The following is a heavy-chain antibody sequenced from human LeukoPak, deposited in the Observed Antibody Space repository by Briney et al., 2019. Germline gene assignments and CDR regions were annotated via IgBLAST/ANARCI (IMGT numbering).Heavy chain of an antibody. V-gene: IGHV4-34*01. J-gene: IGHJ4*02. Sequence: SETLSLTCAVYGGSFSGYYWSWIRQPPGKGLEWIGEINHSGSTNYNPSLKSRVTISVDTSKNQFFLKLSSVTAADTAVHYCARGRLLPDYWGQGTLVTVSS. D-gene: IGHD3-22*01. CDR2: INHSGST. CDR3: ARGRLLPDY. CDR1: GGSFSGYY.